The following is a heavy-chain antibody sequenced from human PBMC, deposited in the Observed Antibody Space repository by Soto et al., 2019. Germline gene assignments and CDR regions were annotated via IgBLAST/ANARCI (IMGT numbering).Heavy chain of an antibody. V-gene: IGHV3-30-3*01. D-gene: IGHD1-26*01. J-gene: IGHJ4*02. CDR3: ATPYRGSYPSFDY. CDR2: ISYDGSNK. Sequence: GGSLRLSCAASGFTFSSYAMHWVRQAPGKGLEWVAVISYDGSNKYYADSVKGRFTISRDNSKNTLYLQMNSLRAEDTAVYYCATPYRGSYPSFDYWGQGTLVTVSS. CDR1: GFTFSSYA.